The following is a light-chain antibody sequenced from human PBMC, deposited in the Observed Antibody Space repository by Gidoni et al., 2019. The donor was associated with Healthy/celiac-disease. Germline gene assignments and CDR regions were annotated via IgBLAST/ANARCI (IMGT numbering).Light chain of an antibody. CDR1: QSVSSN. V-gene: IGKV3-15*01. CDR2: GAS. CDR3: QQYNNWPQT. J-gene: IGKJ1*01. Sequence: IVMTQSPATLSVSPGARATLSCRASQSVSSNLAWYQQKPGQAPRLRIYGASTRATGIPARVSGSGSGTEFTLTISSLQSEDFAVYYCQQYNNWPQTFGQWTKVEIK.